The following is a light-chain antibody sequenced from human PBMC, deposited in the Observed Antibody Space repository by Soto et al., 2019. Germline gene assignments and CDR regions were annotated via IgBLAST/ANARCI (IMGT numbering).Light chain of an antibody. Sequence: EIVLTQSPATLSLSPGERATLSCMASQSVSSYLAWYQQKPGQAPRLLIYDASNRATGIPARFSGSGSGTDFTLTISSLEPEDFAVYYCQQRSNGPPYTFGQGTKLEIK. V-gene: IGKV3-11*01. J-gene: IGKJ2*01. CDR2: DAS. CDR3: QQRSNGPPYT. CDR1: QSVSSY.